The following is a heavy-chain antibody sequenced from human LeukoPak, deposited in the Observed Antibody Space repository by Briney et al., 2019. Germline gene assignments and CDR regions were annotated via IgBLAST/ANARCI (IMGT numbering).Heavy chain of an antibody. V-gene: IGHV3-53*01. CDR3: ARGGYSSSWYHFDY. CDR2: IYSGGTT. CDR1: GFTVSSNY. D-gene: IGHD6-13*01. J-gene: IGHJ4*02. Sequence: GGSLRLSCAASGFTVSSNYMSWVRQAPGKGLEWVSVIYSGGTTNYADSVKGRFTISRDNSKNTLFLQMNSLRAEDTVVYYCARGGYSSSWYHFDYWGQGTLVTVSS.